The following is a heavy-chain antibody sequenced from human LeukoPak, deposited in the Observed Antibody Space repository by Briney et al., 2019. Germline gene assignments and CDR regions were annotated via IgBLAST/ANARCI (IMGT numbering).Heavy chain of an antibody. CDR2: FDPEDGET. CDR3: ARGADSGYATAFDY. D-gene: IGHD5-12*01. V-gene: IGHV1-24*01. Sequence: GASVKVSCKVSGYTLTELSMHWVRQAPGKGLEWMGGFDPEDGETIYAQKFQGRVTMTEDTSTDTAYMELSSLRSEDTAVYYCARGADSGYATAFDYWGQGTLVTVSS. CDR1: GYTLTELS. J-gene: IGHJ4*02.